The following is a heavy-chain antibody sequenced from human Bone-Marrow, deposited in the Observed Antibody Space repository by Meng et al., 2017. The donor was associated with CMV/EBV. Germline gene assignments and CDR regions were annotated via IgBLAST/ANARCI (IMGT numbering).Heavy chain of an antibody. CDR2: ISSSSSTI. J-gene: IGHJ3*02. V-gene: IGHV3-48*04. D-gene: IGHD3-3*01. Sequence: GGSLRLSCAASGFTFSSYSMNWVRQAPGKGLEWVSYISSSSSTIYYADSVKGRFTISRDNAKNSLYLQMNSLRAEDTAVYYCARDKERFLEENAFDIWGQGTLVTVSS. CDR1: GFTFSSYS. CDR3: ARDKERFLEENAFDI.